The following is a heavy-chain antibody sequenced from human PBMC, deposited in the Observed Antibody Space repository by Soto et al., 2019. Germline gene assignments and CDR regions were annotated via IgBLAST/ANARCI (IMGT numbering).Heavy chain of an antibody. V-gene: IGHV4-30-4*01. Sequence: TLSLTCTVSGGSISSGDYYWSWIRQPPGKGLEWIGYIYYSGSTYYNPSLKSRVTISVDTSKNQFSLKLSSVTAADTAVYYCARVTTEYYYYGMDVWGQGTTVTVSS. D-gene: IGHD3-22*01. J-gene: IGHJ6*02. CDR3: ARVTTEYYYYGMDV. CDR2: IYYSGST. CDR1: GGSISSGDYY.